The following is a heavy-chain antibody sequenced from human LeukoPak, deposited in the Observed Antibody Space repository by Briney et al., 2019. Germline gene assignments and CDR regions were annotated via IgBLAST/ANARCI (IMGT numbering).Heavy chain of an antibody. J-gene: IGHJ4*02. CDR1: GGSISSSSYY. V-gene: IGHV4-39*01. CDR3: TSAGDYGGRAGDY. CDR2: IYYSGST. Sequence: SETLPLTCTVSGGSISSSSYYWGWIRQPPGKGLEWIGSIYYSGSTYYNPSLKSRVTISVDTSKNQFSLKLSSVTAADTAVYYCTSAGDYGGRAGDYWGQGTLVTVSS. D-gene: IGHD4-23*01.